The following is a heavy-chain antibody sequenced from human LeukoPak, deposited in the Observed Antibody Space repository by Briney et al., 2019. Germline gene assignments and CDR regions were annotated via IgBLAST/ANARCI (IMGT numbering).Heavy chain of an antibody. CDR3: AREKDNYADF. Sequence: PGGSLRLSCAASGFSFSSYAMHWVRQAPGKGLEWVAVISFDGSNKYYADSVKGRFTISRDSPKNTLYLQMNSLRAEDTALYYCAREKDNYADFCGQGTLVTVSS. CDR2: ISFDGSNK. V-gene: IGHV3-30-3*01. J-gene: IGHJ4*02. CDR1: GFSFSSYA.